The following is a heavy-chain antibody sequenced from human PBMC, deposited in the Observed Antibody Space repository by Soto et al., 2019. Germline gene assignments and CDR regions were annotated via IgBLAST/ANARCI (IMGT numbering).Heavy chain of an antibody. CDR2: ISAYNGNT. CDR1: GYTFTSYG. V-gene: IGHV1-18*01. J-gene: IGHJ4*02. Sequence: GASVKVSCKASGYTFTSYGISWVRQAPGQGLEWMGWISAYNGNTNYAQKLQGRVTMTTDTSTSTAYMELSSLRSEDTAVYYCATDTRYHCSSTSSYPNYIHYRGQATLVTVSS. D-gene: IGHD2-2*01. CDR3: ATDTRYHCSSTSSYPNYIHY.